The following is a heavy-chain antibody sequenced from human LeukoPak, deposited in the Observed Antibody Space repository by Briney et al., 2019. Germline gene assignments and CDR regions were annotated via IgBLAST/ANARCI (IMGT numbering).Heavy chain of an antibody. J-gene: IGHJ4*02. CDR2: IWYDGSNK. CDR1: GFTFSSYG. V-gene: IGHV3-33*06. D-gene: IGHD1-7*01. CDR3: AKDFPGGTGTIV. Sequence: PGGSLRLSCAASGFTFSSYGMHWVRQAPGKGLEWVAVIWYDGSNKYYADSVKGRFTISRDNSKNTLYLQMNSLRAEDTAVYYCAKDFPGGTGTIVWGRGTLVTVSS.